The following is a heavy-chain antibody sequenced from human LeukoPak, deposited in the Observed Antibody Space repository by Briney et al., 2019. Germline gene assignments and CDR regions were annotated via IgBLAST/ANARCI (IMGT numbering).Heavy chain of an antibody. CDR3: ARSTRLFRQYDY. CDR1: GFTFSSYW. CDR2: INSDGSST. J-gene: IGHJ4*02. Sequence: GGSLRLSCAASGFTFSSYWMHWVRQAPGKGLVWVSRINSDGSSTSYADSVKGRFTISRDNAKNTLYLQMNSLRAEDTAVYYCARSTRLFRQYDYWGQGTLVTVSS. V-gene: IGHV3-74*01. D-gene: IGHD3-22*01.